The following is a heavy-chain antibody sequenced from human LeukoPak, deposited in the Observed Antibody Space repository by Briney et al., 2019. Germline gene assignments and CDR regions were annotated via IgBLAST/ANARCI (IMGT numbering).Heavy chain of an antibody. CDR2: IRYDGSNK. CDR1: GFTFSSYG. J-gene: IGHJ4*02. D-gene: IGHD5-24*01. V-gene: IGHV3-30*02. CDR3: AKDREMATIIDY. Sequence: VGSLRLSCAASGFTFSSYGMHWVRQAPGKGLEWVAFIRYDGSNKYYADSVKGRFTISRDNSKNTLYLQMNSLRAEVTAVYYCAKDREMATIIDYWGQGTLVTVSS.